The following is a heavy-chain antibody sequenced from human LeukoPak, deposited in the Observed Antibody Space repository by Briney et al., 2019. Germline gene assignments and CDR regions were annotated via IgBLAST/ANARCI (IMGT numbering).Heavy chain of an antibody. J-gene: IGHJ4*02. CDR2: VSFDGRNK. CDR3: ARDASVVAITATDY. V-gene: IGHV3-30-3*01. D-gene: IGHD1-20*01. CDR1: GFSLSSYA. Sequence: GGSLRLSCEASGFSLSSYAFHWVRQAPGKGLEWVSFVSFDGRNKNYADSVKGRFTISRDNSKNTLYLQMNSLRPEDTAVYYCARDASVVAITATDYWGQGDLVSVSS.